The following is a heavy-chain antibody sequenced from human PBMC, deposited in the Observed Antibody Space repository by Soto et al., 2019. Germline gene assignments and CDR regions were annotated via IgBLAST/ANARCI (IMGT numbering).Heavy chain of an antibody. CDR3: ARDRGSRVLWFGELLNDY. CDR2: INSDGSST. V-gene: IGHV3-74*01. CDR1: GFTFSSYW. D-gene: IGHD3-10*01. J-gene: IGHJ4*02. Sequence: EVQLVESGGGLVQPGGSMRLSCAASGFTFSSYWMHWVRQAPGKGLVWVSRINSDGSSTSYADSVKGRFTISRDNAKNTLYLQMNRLRAEDTAVYYCARDRGSRVLWFGELLNDYWGQGTLVTVSS.